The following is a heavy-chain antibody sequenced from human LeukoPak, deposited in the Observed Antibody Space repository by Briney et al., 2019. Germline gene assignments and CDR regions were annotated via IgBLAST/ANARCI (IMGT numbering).Heavy chain of an antibody. CDR2: VIHSGRT. Sequence: PSETLSLTCAVSGGSFTDYYWTWIRQTPGKGLEWIGEVIHSGRTNYNPSLESRVTISVDTSKNQFSLKLNSVTAADTAVYYCARLNPGRGYSYGYSVDYWGQGTLVTVSS. V-gene: IGHV4-34*12. CDR3: ARLNPGRGYSYGYSVDY. D-gene: IGHD5-18*01. J-gene: IGHJ4*02. CDR1: GGSFTDYY.